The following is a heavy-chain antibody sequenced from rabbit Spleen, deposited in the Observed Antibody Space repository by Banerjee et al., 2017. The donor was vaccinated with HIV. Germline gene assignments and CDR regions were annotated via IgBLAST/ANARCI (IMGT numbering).Heavy chain of an antibody. CDR3: ARHDNAYGL. CDR2: INSGSGGT. V-gene: IGHV1S40*01. CDR1: GFSFSSRYY. D-gene: IGHD6-1*01. J-gene: IGHJ4*01. Sequence: QSLEESGGDLVKPGASLTLTCTASGFSFSSRYYMCWVRQAPGKGLEWIGYINSGSGGTDYASWAKGRFTISKTSSTTVTLQMTSLTAADTATYFCARHDNAYGLWGQGTLVTVS.